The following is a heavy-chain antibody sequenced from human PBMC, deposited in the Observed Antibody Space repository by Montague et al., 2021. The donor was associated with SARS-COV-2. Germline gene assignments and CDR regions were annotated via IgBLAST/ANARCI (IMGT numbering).Heavy chain of an antibody. CDR3: ARIWGATRGDAFDI. CDR1: GFSRSTSGMC. Sequence: PALMKPTKTLTLTCNFSGFSRSTSGMCVSWIRQPPGKALEWLALIDWDDDKYYSTSLKTRLTISKDTSKNQVVLTMTNMDPVDTATYYCARIWGATRGDAFDIWGQGTMVTVSS. D-gene: IGHD1-26*01. CDR2: IDWDDDK. V-gene: IGHV2-70*01. J-gene: IGHJ3*02.